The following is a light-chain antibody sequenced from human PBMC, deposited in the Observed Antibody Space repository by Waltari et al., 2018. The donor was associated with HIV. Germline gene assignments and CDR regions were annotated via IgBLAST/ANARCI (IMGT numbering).Light chain of an antibody. V-gene: IGKV1-NL1*01. Sequence: DIQFTPSPSSLSASVGDRVRLPCRARQGNTTSLAWYQQKPGKAPTLLVFDASRLKSGVPSYFSGVGSGAVFTLTISSLQTEDFAVYYCQQYYTMPRTFGQGTKV. CDR3: QQYYTMPRT. CDR2: DAS. J-gene: IGKJ1*01. CDR1: QGNTTS.